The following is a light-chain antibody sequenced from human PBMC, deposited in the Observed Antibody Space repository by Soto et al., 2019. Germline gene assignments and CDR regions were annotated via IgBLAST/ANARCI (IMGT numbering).Light chain of an antibody. V-gene: IGKV3-20*01. CDR1: QSVSSSY. CDR2: GAS. Sequence: EIVLTQSPGTLSLSPGERATLSCRASQSVSSSYLAWYQQKPGQAPRLLIYGASSRATGIPDRFSGSGSGTDFTLTISRLEPLDCAVYYCQHYGSSRTFGQGTKLDIK. CDR3: QHYGSSRT. J-gene: IGKJ1*01.